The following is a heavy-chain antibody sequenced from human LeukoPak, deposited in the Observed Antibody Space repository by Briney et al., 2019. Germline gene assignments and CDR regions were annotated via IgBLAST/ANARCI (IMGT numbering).Heavy chain of an antibody. D-gene: IGHD3/OR15-3a*01. V-gene: IGHV3-15*01. Sequence: PGGSLRLSCAASGFTFSNAWMSWVRQAPGKGLEWVGRIKSKTDGGTTDYAAPVKGRFTISRDDSKNTLYLQMNSLKTEDTAVYYCTSHDSLDGDYVDYWGQGTLVTVSS. CDR2: IKSKTDGGTT. CDR3: TSHDSLDGDYVDY. CDR1: GFTFSNAW. J-gene: IGHJ4*02.